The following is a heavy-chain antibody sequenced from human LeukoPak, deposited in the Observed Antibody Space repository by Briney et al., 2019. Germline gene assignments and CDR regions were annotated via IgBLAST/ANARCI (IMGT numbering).Heavy chain of an antibody. CDR2: ISYDGSNK. CDR1: GFTFSSYA. V-gene: IGHV3-30*04. Sequence: PGGSLRLSCAASGFTFSSYAMHWVRQAPGKGLEWVAVISYDGSNKYYADSVKGRFIISRDNSKNTLYLQMNSLRAEDTAVYYCARVLPDSRWIQPFDPWGQGTLVIVSS. CDR3: ARVLPDSRWIQPFDP. D-gene: IGHD5-18*01. J-gene: IGHJ5*02.